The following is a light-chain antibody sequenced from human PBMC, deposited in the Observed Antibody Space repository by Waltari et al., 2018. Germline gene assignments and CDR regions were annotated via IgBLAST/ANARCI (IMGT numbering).Light chain of an antibody. CDR2: AAA. Sequence: AIQMTQSPSSLSAAVGDSVTITCRASQDIRNDLGWYQQKPGEAPKLLIYAAATLQSWVPSRFSGSGSGTDFTLTISSLQPEDFASYYCLQDYSYPWTFGQGTKVEIK. CDR3: LQDYSYPWT. CDR1: QDIRND. V-gene: IGKV1-6*01. J-gene: IGKJ1*01.